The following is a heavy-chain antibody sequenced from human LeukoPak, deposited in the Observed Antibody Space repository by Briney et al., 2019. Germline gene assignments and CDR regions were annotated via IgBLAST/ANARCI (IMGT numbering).Heavy chain of an antibody. CDR3: AKDTGYSSGWDFDF. CDR2: ISSSSSYI. J-gene: IGHJ4*02. D-gene: IGHD6-19*01. Sequence: PGGSLRLSCAASGFTFSSYSMNWVRQAPGKGLEWVSSISSSSSYIYYADSVKGRFTISRDNAKNSLYLQMNSLRAEDTAIYYCAKDTGYSSGWDFDFWGQGSLVTVSS. V-gene: IGHV3-21*04. CDR1: GFTFSSYS.